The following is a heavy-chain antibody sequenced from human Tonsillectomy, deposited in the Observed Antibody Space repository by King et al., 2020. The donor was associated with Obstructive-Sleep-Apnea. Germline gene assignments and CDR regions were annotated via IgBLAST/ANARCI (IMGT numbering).Heavy chain of an antibody. Sequence: VQLVESGGGVVQPGRSLRLSCAASGFTFSSYAMHWARQAPGKGLEWVAVISYDGSNKYYADSVKGRFTISRDNSKNTLYLQMNSLRAEDTAVYYCAREVGYCSGGSCDYFDYWGQGTLVTVSS. V-gene: IGHV3-30*04. CDR2: ISYDGSNK. CDR3: AREVGYCSGGSCDYFDY. CDR1: GFTFSSYA. J-gene: IGHJ4*02. D-gene: IGHD2-15*01.